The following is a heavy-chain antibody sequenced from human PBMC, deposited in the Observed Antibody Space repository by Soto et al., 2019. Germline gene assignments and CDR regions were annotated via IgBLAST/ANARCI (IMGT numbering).Heavy chain of an antibody. CDR1: GGTFSNYP. CDR2: IIPIFGTV. Sequence: QVQLVQSGAEVKKPGSSVKVSCKASGGTFSNYPVSWVRQAPGQGLEWMGGIIPIFGTVNYAQKFQGRLTITAGESPGTAYLELSTLSSEDTAVYYCARGNHRWLQLWYFDLWGRGTLVTVSS. V-gene: IGHV1-69*12. CDR3: ARGNHRWLQLWYFDL. J-gene: IGHJ2*01. D-gene: IGHD5-12*01.